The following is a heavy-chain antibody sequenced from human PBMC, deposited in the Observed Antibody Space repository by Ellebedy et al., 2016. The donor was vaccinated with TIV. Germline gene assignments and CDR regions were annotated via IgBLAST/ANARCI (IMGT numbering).Heavy chain of an antibody. D-gene: IGHD7-27*01. Sequence: GESLKISCAASGFTFSSYSLNWVRQAPGKGLEWVSYISSGSSTIYYADSVKGRFTISRDNANNSLYLQMNSLRDEDTAVYYCARDGDKGNWGQGTLVTVSS. J-gene: IGHJ4*02. CDR2: ISSGSSTI. CDR1: GFTFSSYS. CDR3: ARDGDKGN. V-gene: IGHV3-48*02.